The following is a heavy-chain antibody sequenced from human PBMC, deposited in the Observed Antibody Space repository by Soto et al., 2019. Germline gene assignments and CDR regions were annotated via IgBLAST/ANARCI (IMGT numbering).Heavy chain of an antibody. CDR2: ISSSGST. J-gene: IGHJ3*02. Sequence: SATQSLTGPASGVSVRSGRYLGRWTRQPRGKGLEWIGHISSSGSTNYNPSLKSRVTISADTSKNQFTLNLTSVTAADTAVYYWARAFHQLHVTGDAVDSWGQGTKVTVSS. CDR1: GVSVRSGRYL. CDR3: ARAFHQLHVTGDAVDS. D-gene: IGHD2-2*01. V-gene: IGHV4-61*01.